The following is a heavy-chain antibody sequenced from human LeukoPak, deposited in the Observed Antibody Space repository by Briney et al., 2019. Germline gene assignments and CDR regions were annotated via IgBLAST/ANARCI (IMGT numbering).Heavy chain of an antibody. V-gene: IGHV1-69*05. J-gene: IGHJ4*02. D-gene: IGHD3-22*01. Sequence: GASVKVSCKASGGTFSSYAISWVRQAPGQGLEWMGGIIPIFGTANYAQKFQGRVTITTDESTSTAYMELSSLRSEDTAVYYCARDYRYYYDSSGYYFGWGQGTLVTISS. CDR2: IIPIFGTA. CDR3: ARDYRYYYDSSGYYFG. CDR1: GGTFSSYA.